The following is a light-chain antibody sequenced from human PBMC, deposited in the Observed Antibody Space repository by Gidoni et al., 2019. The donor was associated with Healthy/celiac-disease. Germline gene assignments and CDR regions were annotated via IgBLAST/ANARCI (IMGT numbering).Light chain of an antibody. Sequence: DVVMTQSPLSLPVTLGQPASISCRSSQSLVYSDGNTYLNWFQQRPGQSPRRLIYKVSNRDSGVPDRFSGSGSGTDFTLKISRVEAEDVGVYYCMQGTHWGPLFGGGTKVEIK. V-gene: IGKV2-30*01. CDR1: QSLVYSDGNTY. J-gene: IGKJ4*01. CDR3: MQGTHWGPL. CDR2: KVS.